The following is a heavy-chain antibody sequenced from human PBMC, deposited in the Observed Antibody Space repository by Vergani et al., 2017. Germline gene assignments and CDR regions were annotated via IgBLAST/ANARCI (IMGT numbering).Heavy chain of an antibody. D-gene: IGHD2-21*02. CDR3: AEDYGECGGDCYYEAFDM. V-gene: IGHV3-30*02. CDR2: IRCDGSNK. J-gene: IGHJ3*02. Sequence: QVHLVESGGGVVQPGGSLRLSCAASGFTFSSYGMHLVRPAPGKGLEWVAFIRCDGSNKYYADSVKGRFTISRDNSRNMLYLQMNCLRAEDTAVYYCAEDYGECGGDCYYEAFDMWGQGTMVTVSS. CDR1: GFTFSSYG.